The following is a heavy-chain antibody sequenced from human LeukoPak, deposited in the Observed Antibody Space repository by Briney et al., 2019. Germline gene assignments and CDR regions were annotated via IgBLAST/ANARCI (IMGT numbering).Heavy chain of an antibody. CDR1: GGSFSGYY. Sequence: PSETLSLTCAVYGGSFSGYYWSWIRQPPGKGLEWIGSIYYSGSTYYNPSLKSRVTISVDTSKNQFSLKLSSVTAADTAVYYCARERAWLRLPHYYMDVWGKGTTVTVSS. V-gene: IGHV4-34*01. CDR2: IYYSGST. CDR3: ARERAWLRLPHYYMDV. J-gene: IGHJ6*03. D-gene: IGHD5-12*01.